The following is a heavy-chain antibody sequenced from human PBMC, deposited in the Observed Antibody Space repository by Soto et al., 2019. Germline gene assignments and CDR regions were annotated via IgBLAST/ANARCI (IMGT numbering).Heavy chain of an antibody. CDR3: AAGVSRSWCSSYWYFDL. D-gene: IGHD6-13*01. CDR1: GYTFTSYG. J-gene: IGHJ2*01. Sequence: QVQLVQSGAEVKKPGASVKVSGKASGYTFTSYGISWVRQAPGQGLEGMGWISAYNGNTNYAQKLKDRVTMTTDTTPSTAEMELRSRRADDTAVYYCAAGVSRSWCSSYWYFDLWGRGTLVTVSS. V-gene: IGHV1-18*01. CDR2: ISAYNGNT.